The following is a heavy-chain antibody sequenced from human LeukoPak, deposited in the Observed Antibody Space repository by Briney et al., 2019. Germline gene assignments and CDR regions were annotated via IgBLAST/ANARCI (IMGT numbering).Heavy chain of an antibody. Sequence: PGGSLRLSCAASGFSFSSYGMHWVRQAPGKGLEWVAVTWYDGSNKYYADSVKGRFTISRDNSKNTLDLQMNILRAEDTAVYYCAKEDYYGSGSYYTKPYFFDYWGQGTLVTVAS. V-gene: IGHV3-33*06. CDR1: GFSFSSYG. J-gene: IGHJ4*02. CDR2: TWYDGSNK. D-gene: IGHD3-10*01. CDR3: AKEDYYGSGSYYTKPYFFDY.